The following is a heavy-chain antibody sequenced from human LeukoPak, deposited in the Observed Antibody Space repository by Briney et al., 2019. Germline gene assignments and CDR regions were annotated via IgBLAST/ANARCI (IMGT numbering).Heavy chain of an antibody. D-gene: IGHD4/OR15-4a*01. V-gene: IGHV3-64*01. J-gene: IGHJ4*02. Sequence: GGSLRLSCAASGFTFSSYAMHWVRQAPGKGLEYVSAISSNGGSTYYANSVKGRFTISRDNSKNTLYLQMGSLRAEDMAVYYCAKDDLTTAFDYWGQGTLVTVSS. CDR1: GFTFSSYA. CDR3: AKDDLTTAFDY. CDR2: ISSNGGST.